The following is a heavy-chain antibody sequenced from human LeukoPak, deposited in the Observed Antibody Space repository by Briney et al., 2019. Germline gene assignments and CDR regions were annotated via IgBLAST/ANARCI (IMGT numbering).Heavy chain of an antibody. J-gene: IGHJ3*02. D-gene: IGHD4-17*01. V-gene: IGHV4-39*07. CDR2: LYYSGST. Sequence: SETLSLTCTVSGDSISSSNFYWSWIRQPPGKGLEWIGSLYYSGSTYYNPSLESRVTISVDTSKNQISLKLRSVTAADTAVYYCAREGRTKVTPRPDGFDIWGQGTMVTVSS. CDR1: GDSISSSNFY. CDR3: AREGRTKVTPRPDGFDI.